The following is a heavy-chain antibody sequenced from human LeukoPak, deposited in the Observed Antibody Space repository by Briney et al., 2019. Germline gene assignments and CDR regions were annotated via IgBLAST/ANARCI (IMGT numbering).Heavy chain of an antibody. V-gene: IGHV3-72*01. Sequence: GGSLRLSCAASGFTFSDHYMDWVRQAPGKGLEWVGRTRNKANSYTTEYAASVKGRFTISRVDSKNSLYLQMNSLKTEDTAVYYCARGHYGDYSFDYWGQGTLVTVSS. CDR1: GFTFSDHY. CDR2: TRNKANSYTT. CDR3: ARGHYGDYSFDY. J-gene: IGHJ4*02. D-gene: IGHD4-17*01.